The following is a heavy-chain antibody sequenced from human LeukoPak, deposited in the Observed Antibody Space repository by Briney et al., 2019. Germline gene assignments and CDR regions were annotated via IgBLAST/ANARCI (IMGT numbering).Heavy chain of an antibody. V-gene: IGHV1-69*13. D-gene: IGHD5-18*01. J-gene: IGHJ4*02. CDR1: GGTFSSYA. Sequence: SVKVSCKASGGTFSSYAISWVRQASGQGLEWMGGIIPIFGTANYAQKFQGRVTITADESTSTAYMELSSLRSEDTAVYYCAREATDTAMVMYWGQGTLVTVSS. CDR2: IIPIFGTA. CDR3: AREATDTAMVMY.